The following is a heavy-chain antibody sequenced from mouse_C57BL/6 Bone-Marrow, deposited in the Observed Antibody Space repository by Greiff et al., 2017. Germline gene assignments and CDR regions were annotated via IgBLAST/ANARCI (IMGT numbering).Heavy chain of an antibody. V-gene: IGHV1-61*01. CDR1: GYSFTSYW. CDR2: LYPSDSET. J-gene: IGHJ4*01. Sequence: QVQLQQPGAELVRPGASVKLSCKASGYSFTSYWMNWVKQRPGQGLEWIGMLYPSDSETRLNQKFKDKATLTVDKSSSTAYMQLSSPTSEDSAVYYCAREGRMAHGYYPYYYAMDYWGQGTSVTVSS. CDR3: AREGRMAHGYYPYYYAMDY. D-gene: IGHD2-3*01.